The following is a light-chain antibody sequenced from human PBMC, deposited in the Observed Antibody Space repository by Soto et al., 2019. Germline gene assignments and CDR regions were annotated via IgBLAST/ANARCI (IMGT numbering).Light chain of an antibody. V-gene: IGKV3-20*01. J-gene: IGKJ2*01. CDR2: GSS. Sequence: EIVLTQSPGILSLSPGERATLSCRASQTVSGNYLAWYQQKPGQSPRLLIYGSSDRATGIPDRFSGSGSGTDFTLTINRVEHEDFAVYYCQQYGSSPQYTFGQGTTLEI. CDR3: QQYGSSPQYT. CDR1: QTVSGNY.